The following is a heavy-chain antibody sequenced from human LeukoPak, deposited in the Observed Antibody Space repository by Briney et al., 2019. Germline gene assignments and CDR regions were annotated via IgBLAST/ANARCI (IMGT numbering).Heavy chain of an antibody. CDR1: GFTFSDYY. CDR3: ARDPKQLIVGAATGGD. J-gene: IGHJ4*02. V-gene: IGHV3-11*04. D-gene: IGHD1-26*01. CDR2: ISSSGSTI. Sequence: GGSLRLSCAASGFTFSDYYMSWIRQAPGKGLEWVSYISSSGSTIYYADSVKGRFTISRDNAKNTLYLQMNSLTAEDTAVYYCARDPKQLIVGAATGGDWGQGTLVTVSS.